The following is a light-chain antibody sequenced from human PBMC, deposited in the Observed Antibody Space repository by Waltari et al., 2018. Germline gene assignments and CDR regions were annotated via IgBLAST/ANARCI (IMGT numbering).Light chain of an antibody. J-gene: IGKJ1*01. CDR3: QQRHTWPRT. CDR1: QSVGTS. Sequence: EIFLTQSPATLSVSAGERAALSCRASQSVGTSLAWDQHRTGQAPRLLIYDASKRAAGIPARFSGSGSGTDFTLAIDTLEPEDFAVYYCQQRHTWPRTFGQGTKVEI. V-gene: IGKV3-11*01. CDR2: DAS.